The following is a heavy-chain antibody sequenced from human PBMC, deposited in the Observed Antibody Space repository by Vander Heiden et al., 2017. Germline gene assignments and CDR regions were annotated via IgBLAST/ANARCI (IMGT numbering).Heavy chain of an antibody. CDR1: GGSISSTTYY. Sequence: GGSISSTTYYRGWIRQPPGKGLEWIGSIYYSGTTYYNPSLKSRVTISVDTSKNQFSLRLSSVTAADTAVYYCARQPAITRGYFDYWGQGTLVTVSS. J-gene: IGHJ4*02. CDR3: ARQPAITRGYFDY. D-gene: IGHD3-10*01. V-gene: IGHV4-39*01. CDR2: IYYSGTT.